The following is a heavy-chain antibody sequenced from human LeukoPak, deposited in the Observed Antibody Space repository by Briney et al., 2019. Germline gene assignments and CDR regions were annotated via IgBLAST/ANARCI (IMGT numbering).Heavy chain of an antibody. Sequence: GGSLRLSCGASGFTLGTYIMHWVRQAPGKGLQWVAAVASDGSQTFYIESVRGRFTISRDNSENTLYLQMNTLRAEDTAVYFCARERQDTIVHSGAFDIWGQGTMVTVSS. D-gene: IGHD3-10*01. V-gene: IGHV3-30-3*01. J-gene: IGHJ3*02. CDR3: ARERQDTIVHSGAFDI. CDR1: GFTLGTYI. CDR2: VASDGSQT.